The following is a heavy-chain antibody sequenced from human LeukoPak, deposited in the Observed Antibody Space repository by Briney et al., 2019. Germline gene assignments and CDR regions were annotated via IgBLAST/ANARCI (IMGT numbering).Heavy chain of an antibody. CDR1: GFTFSRYW. CDR3: ATGNYYDSRGYYTFGH. Sequence: GRSLRLSCAASGFTFSRYWMHWVRQAPGKGLVWVSRINGDASTTSYADSVKGGFTISRDNAKNTLYLQMNSLRAEDTAVYYCATGNYYDSRGYYTFGHWGQGTLVTVSS. V-gene: IGHV3-74*01. J-gene: IGHJ1*01. CDR2: INGDASTT. D-gene: IGHD3-22*01.